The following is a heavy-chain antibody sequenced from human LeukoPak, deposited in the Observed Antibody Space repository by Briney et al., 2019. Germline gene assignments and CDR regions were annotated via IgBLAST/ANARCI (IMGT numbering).Heavy chain of an antibody. J-gene: IGHJ3*02. V-gene: IGHV3-30*18. D-gene: IGHD2-2*01. CDR1: EFTFSGYG. Sequence: GRSLRLSCVASEFTFSGYGMHWVRQAPGKGLEWVAVISYDGNNKNYVDSVKGRFTISRDNSKNTLYLQMNSLRAEDTAVYYCAKVPWGTRADAFDIWGQGTMVTVSS. CDR3: AKVPWGTRADAFDI. CDR2: ISYDGNNK.